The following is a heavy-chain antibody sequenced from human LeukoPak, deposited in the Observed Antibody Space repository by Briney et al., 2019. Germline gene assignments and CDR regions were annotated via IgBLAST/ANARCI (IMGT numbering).Heavy chain of an antibody. CDR2: IRYDGSNK. J-gene: IGHJ6*03. V-gene: IGHV3-30*02. CDR3: AKDNSPYYYYMDV. CDR1: GFTFSSYS. Sequence: PGGSLRLSCAASGFTFSSYSMNWVRQAPGKGLEWVAFIRYDGSNKYYADSVKGRFTISRDNSKNTLYLQMNSLRAEDTAVYYCAKDNSPYYYYMDVWGKGTTVTISS.